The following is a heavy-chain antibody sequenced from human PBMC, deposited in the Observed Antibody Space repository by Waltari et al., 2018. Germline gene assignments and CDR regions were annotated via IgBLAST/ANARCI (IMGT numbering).Heavy chain of an antibody. J-gene: IGHJ4*02. CDR2: ISYDGSNK. V-gene: IGHV3-30*18. Sequence: QVQLVESVGGVVQPGRSLRLSCAASVFTFSSYGMHWVRQAPGQGLEWVAVISYDGSNKYYADSGKVRFTISRDNSKNTLYLQMNSLRAEDTAVYYCAKDPSLARYGSGSYYNVWGQGTLVTVSS. D-gene: IGHD3-10*01. CDR3: AKDPSLARYGSGSYYNV. CDR1: VFTFSSYG.